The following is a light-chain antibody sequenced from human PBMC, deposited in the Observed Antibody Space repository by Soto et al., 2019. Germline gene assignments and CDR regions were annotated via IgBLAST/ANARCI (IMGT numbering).Light chain of an antibody. V-gene: IGKV1-5*03. CDR1: QSISSW. Sequence: DIPMTQSPSTLSASVGDRVTITCRASQSISSWLAWYQQKPGKAPKLLIYKASSLESGVPSRFSGSGSGTEFTLTISSLQPDDFATYYCQQYNEMYTFGQGTKLEIK. CDR3: QQYNEMYT. CDR2: KAS. J-gene: IGKJ2*01.